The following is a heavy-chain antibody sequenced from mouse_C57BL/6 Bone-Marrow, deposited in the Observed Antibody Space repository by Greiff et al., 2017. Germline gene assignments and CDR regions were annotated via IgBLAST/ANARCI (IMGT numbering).Heavy chain of an antibody. Sequence: VQLQQPGAELVKPGASVKLSCKASGYTFTSYWMHWVKQRPGQGLEWIGMIHPNSGSTNYNEKFKSKATLTVDKSSSTAYMQLSSLTSEDSAVYYCAREGVFITTVVATGYFDYWGQGTTLTVSS. CDR1: GYTFTSYW. CDR2: IHPNSGST. D-gene: IGHD1-1*01. J-gene: IGHJ2*01. V-gene: IGHV1-64*01. CDR3: AREGVFITTVVATGYFDY.